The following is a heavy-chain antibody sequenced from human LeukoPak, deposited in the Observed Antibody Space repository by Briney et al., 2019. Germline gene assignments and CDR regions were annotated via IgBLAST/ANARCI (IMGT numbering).Heavy chain of an antibody. CDR2: INSDGSST. Sequence: QPGRSLRLSCAASGFTFSTYWMHWVRQAPGKGLVWVSRINSDGSSTNYADSVKGRFTISRDNAKNTLYLQMNSLRVEDTAVYHCTREGYTGSYPDYWGQGTLITVSS. CDR3: TREGYTGSYPDY. D-gene: IGHD1-26*01. J-gene: IGHJ4*02. CDR1: GFTFSTYW. V-gene: IGHV3-74*01.